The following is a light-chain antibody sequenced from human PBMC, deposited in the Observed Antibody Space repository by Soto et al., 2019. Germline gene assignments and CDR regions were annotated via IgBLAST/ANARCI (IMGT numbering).Light chain of an antibody. CDR2: EVS. Sequence: QSALTQAASVSGSPGQSITISCTGTSSDVGGYNYVSWYQQHPGKAPKLMIYEVSNRPSGVSNRFSGSKSGNTASLTISGLQAEDEADYYCSSYTSSNTVVFGGGTQLTVL. CDR3: SSYTSSNTVV. J-gene: IGLJ2*01. V-gene: IGLV2-14*01. CDR1: SSDVGGYNY.